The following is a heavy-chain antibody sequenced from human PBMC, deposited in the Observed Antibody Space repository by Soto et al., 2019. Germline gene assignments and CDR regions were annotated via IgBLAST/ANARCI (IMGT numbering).Heavy chain of an antibody. V-gene: IGHV3-53*01. CDR2: IYSGGST. Sequence: PGGCLGIACAASGFRVRSKDMSGVRQAPGKGLEWVSVIYSGGSTYYADSVKGRFTISRDNSKNTLYLQMNSLRAEDTAVYYCARERRDYGMAVWGQGTTVTVSS. CDR3: ARERRDYGMAV. CDR1: GFRVRSKD. J-gene: IGHJ6*02.